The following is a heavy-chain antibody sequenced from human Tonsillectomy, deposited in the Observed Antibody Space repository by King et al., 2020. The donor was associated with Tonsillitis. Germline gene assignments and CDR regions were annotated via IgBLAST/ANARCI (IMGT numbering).Heavy chain of an antibody. D-gene: IGHD3-10*01. V-gene: IGHV1-69*01. J-gene: IGHJ4*02. CDR2: IIPIFGTA. Sequence: VQLVESGAEVKKPGSSVKVSCKASGGTFSSYAISWVRQAPGQGLEWMGGIIPIFGTANYAQKFQGRVTITADESTSIAYMELSSLRSEDTAVYYCARERDYYGSGSYQTFDYWGQGTLVTVSS. CDR3: ARERDYYGSGSYQTFDY. CDR1: GGTFSSYA.